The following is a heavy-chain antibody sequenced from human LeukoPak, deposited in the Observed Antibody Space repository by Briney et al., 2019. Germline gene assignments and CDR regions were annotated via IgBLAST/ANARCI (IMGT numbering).Heavy chain of an antibody. Sequence: PGGSLRLSCAASGFTFSSYAMSWVRQARGKGLEWVSAISGSGGSTYYADSVKGRFTISRDNSKNTLYLQMNSLRAEDTAVYYCAKELGYCSGGSCYSPGYYFDYWGQGTLVTVSS. CDR1: GFTFSSYA. D-gene: IGHD2-15*01. CDR2: ISGSGGST. CDR3: AKELGYCSGGSCYSPGYYFDY. J-gene: IGHJ4*02. V-gene: IGHV3-23*01.